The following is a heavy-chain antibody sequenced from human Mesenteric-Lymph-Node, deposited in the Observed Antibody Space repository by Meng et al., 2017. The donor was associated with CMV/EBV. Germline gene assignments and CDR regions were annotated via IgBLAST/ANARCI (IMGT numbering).Heavy chain of an antibody. D-gene: IGHD6-6*01. CDR1: GGTFSSYP. V-gene: IGHV1-69*10. CDR2: IIPILGIA. Sequence: SVKVSCKASGGTFSSYPISWVRQAPGQGLEWMGGIIPILGIANYAQKFQGRVTITADKSTSTAYMELSSLRSEDTAVYYCARGKGSSGLYYYYGMDVWGQGTTVTVSS. J-gene: IGHJ6*02. CDR3: ARGKGSSGLYYYYGMDV.